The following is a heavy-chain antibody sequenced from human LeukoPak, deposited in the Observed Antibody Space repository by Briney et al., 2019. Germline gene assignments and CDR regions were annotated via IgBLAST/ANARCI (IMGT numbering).Heavy chain of an antibody. D-gene: IGHD4-17*01. CDR1: GGTFSSYA. Sequence: ASVKVSCKASGGTFSSYAISWVRQAPGQGLEWMGGIIPIIGTANNAQKFQGRVTITADKSTSTAYMELSSLRSEDTAVYYCARDYLAYGDYGHGTWGQGTLVKASS. J-gene: IGHJ5*02. CDR3: ARDYLAYGDYGHGT. V-gene: IGHV1-69*06. CDR2: IIPIIGTA.